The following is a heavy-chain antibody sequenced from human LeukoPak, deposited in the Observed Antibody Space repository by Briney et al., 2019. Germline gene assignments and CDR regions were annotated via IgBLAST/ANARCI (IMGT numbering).Heavy chain of an antibody. V-gene: IGHV3-30*01. CDR2: ISYDGSNK. CDR3: AREALGGATYYFDY. Sequence: PGRSLRLSCAAFGFTFSSYAMHWVRQAPGKGLEWVAVISYDGSNKYYADSVKGRFTISRDNSKNTLYLQMNSLRAEDTAVYYCAREALGGATYYFDYWGQGTLVTVSS. D-gene: IGHD1-26*01. CDR1: GFTFSSYA. J-gene: IGHJ4*02.